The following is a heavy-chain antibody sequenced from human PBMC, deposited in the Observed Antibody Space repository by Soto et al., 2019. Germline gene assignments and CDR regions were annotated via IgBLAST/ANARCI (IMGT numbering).Heavy chain of an antibody. J-gene: IGHJ4*02. CDR2: INAGNGNT. CDR1: GYTFTSYA. V-gene: IGHV1-3*01. Sequence: ASVNVSCKASGYTFTSYAMHWVRQAPGQRLEWMGWINAGNGNTKYSQKFQGRVTITRDTSASTAYMELSSLRSEDTAVYYCARGGKLYVPDYWGQGTLVTVSS. D-gene: IGHD2-2*02. CDR3: ARGGKLYVPDY.